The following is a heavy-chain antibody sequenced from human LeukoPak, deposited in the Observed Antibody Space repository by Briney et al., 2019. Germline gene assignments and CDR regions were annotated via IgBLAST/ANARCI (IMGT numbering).Heavy chain of an antibody. D-gene: IGHD2-15*01. V-gene: IGHV1-2*06. Sequence: ASVKVSCKASGYTFTGYYMHWVRQAPGQGLEWMGRINPNSGGTNYAQKFQGRVTMTRDTSTNTAYMELRSLRPDDTAVYYCARDFFHGHCSGLTCFLLDSWGQGSLVTVSS. CDR2: INPNSGGT. CDR1: GYTFTGYY. J-gene: IGHJ4*02. CDR3: ARDFFHGHCSGLTCFLLDS.